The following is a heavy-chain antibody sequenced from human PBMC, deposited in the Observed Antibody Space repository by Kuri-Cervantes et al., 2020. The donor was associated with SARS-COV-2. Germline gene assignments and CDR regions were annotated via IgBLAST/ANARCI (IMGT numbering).Heavy chain of an antibody. Sequence: SETLSLTCTVSGGSISSYYWSWIRQPPGKGLEWIGYIYYSGSTNYNPSLKSRVTISVDTSKNQFSLKLSSVTAADTAVYYCARGGGGYCSSTSCYSYWGRGTLVTVSS. CDR1: GGSISSYY. J-gene: IGHJ4*02. CDR2: IYYSGST. V-gene: IGHV4-59*12. D-gene: IGHD2-2*02. CDR3: ARGGGGYCSSTSCYSY.